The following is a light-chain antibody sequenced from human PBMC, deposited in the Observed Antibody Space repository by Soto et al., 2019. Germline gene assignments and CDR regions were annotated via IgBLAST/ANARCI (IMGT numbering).Light chain of an antibody. CDR2: DAS. V-gene: IGKV1-5*01. CDR3: QQYMKYAT. Sequence: DIQMTQSTSTLSAYVGDRVTFTCRASQSISTWLAWYQQKPGKAPKLLIYDASSLQSDVPSRFSGSGSGTEFTLTISALQTDDLASYYCQQYMKYATFGQGTKVEIK. CDR1: QSISTW. J-gene: IGKJ1*01.